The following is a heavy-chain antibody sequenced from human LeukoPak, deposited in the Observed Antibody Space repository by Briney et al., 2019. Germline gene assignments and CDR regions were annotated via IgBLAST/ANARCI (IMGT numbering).Heavy chain of an antibody. Sequence: SETLSLTCTVSGYSISSGYFWGWIRQPPGKGLEWIGSIYHSGSTYYNPSLKSRVTISEDTSKNQFSLKLSSVTAADTAVYYCARDPLIAAADPDAFDIWGQGTMVTVSS. J-gene: IGHJ3*02. CDR3: ARDPLIAAADPDAFDI. V-gene: IGHV4-38-2*02. D-gene: IGHD6-13*01. CDR1: GYSISSGYF. CDR2: IYHSGST.